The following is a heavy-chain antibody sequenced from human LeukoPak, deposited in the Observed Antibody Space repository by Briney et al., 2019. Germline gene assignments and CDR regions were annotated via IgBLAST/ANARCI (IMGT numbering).Heavy chain of an antibody. V-gene: IGHV1-2*02. CDR1: GYTFTGYY. CDR3: AKGFVADTAIVTHSNYD. J-gene: IGHJ4*02. Sequence: ASVKVSRKASGYTFTGYYMHWVRQAPGQELEWMGWINPNSGGTNYAQKFQGRVTMTRDTSISTAYMEMSRLRSHDTPVYYCAKGFVADTAIVTHSNYDWGPGTPVT. D-gene: IGHD5-18*01. CDR2: INPNSGGT.